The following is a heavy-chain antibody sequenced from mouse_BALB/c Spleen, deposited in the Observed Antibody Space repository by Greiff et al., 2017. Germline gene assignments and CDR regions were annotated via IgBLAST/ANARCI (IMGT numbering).Heavy chain of an antibody. D-gene: IGHD3-2*01. CDR2: INSNGGST. J-gene: IGHJ3*01. CDR1: GFTFSSYG. Sequence: EVKVVESGGGLVQPGGSLKLSCAASGFTFSSYGMSWVRQNPDKRLELVATINSNGGSTYYPDSVKGRFTISRDNAKNTLYLQMSSLKSEDTAMYDCARSRQLGLRGFAYWGQGTLVTVSA. V-gene: IGHV5-6-3*01. CDR3: ARSRQLGLRGFAY.